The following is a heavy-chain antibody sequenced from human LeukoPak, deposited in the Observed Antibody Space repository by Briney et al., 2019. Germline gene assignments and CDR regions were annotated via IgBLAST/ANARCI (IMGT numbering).Heavy chain of an antibody. J-gene: IGHJ3*02. CDR2: IIPIFGTA. V-gene: IGHV1-69*13. D-gene: IGHD3-22*01. Sequence: SVEVSCKASGGTFSSYAISWVRQAPGQGLEWMGGIIPIFGTANYAQKFQGRVTITADESTSTAYMELSSLRSEDTAVYYCARFSNYYDSSGQIRGAFDIWGQGTMVTVSS. CDR1: GGTFSSYA. CDR3: ARFSNYYDSSGQIRGAFDI.